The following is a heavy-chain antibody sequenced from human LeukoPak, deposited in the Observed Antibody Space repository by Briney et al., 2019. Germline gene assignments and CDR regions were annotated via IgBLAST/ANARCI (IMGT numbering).Heavy chain of an antibody. CDR3: ARDRSRSGDDY. CDR2: INHSGST. Sequence: PSEALSLTCAVYGGSFSGYYWSWIRQPPGKGLEWIGEINHSGSTNYNPSLKSRITISVDTSKNQFSLKMSSVTAGDTAVYYCARDRSRSGDDYWGQGTLVTVSS. CDR1: GGSFSGYY. J-gene: IGHJ4*02. D-gene: IGHD1-26*01. V-gene: IGHV4-34*01.